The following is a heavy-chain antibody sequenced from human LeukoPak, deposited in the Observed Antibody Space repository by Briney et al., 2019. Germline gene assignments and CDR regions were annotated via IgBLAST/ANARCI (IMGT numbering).Heavy chain of an antibody. D-gene: IGHD3-10*01. V-gene: IGHV3-20*04. J-gene: IGHJ4*02. Sequence: GGSLRLSCAASGFTFDDYGMSWVRQVPGKGLEWVSGINRNGGSTGYADSVKGRFTISRDNAKNSLYLQMNSLRAEDTALYYCARPMYYNGSGSNFDYWGQGTLVTVSS. CDR2: INRNGGST. CDR1: GFTFDDYG. CDR3: ARPMYYNGSGSNFDY.